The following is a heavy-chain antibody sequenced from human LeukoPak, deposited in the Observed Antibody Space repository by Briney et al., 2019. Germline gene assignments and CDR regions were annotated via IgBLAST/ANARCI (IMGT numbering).Heavy chain of an antibody. D-gene: IGHD3-10*01. CDR2: ISGSGGST. J-gene: IGHJ3*02. Sequence: GGSLRLSCAASGFTFSDYYMSWIRQAPGKGLEWVSAISGSGGSTYYADSVKGRFTISRDNSKNTLYLQMNSLRAEDTAVYYCAKDPLHYYGSGSPDAFDIWGQGTMVTVSS. V-gene: IGHV3-23*01. CDR3: AKDPLHYYGSGSPDAFDI. CDR1: GFTFSDYY.